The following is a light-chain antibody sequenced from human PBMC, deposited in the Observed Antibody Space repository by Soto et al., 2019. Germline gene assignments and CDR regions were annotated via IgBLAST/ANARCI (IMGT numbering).Light chain of an antibody. V-gene: IGKV1-6*01. CDR3: LQDDDYPFT. CDR1: QDIRNE. Sequence: IQITPSPSSLSTSALERINITCGESQDIRNEFSWYQQTPGKAPKFLIFAASNLQCGVPSRFSGSGSGTDFTLTISSLQPEDFATYFCLQDDDYPFTFGGGTKVDIK. CDR2: AAS. J-gene: IGKJ4*01.